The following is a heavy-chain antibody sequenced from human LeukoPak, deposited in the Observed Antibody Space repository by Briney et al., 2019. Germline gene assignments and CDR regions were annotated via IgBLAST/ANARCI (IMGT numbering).Heavy chain of an antibody. Sequence: HGASVKLSCKAFGYTFTGYWMHWVRQAPGQGPEWMGVISPSGGSTIYAQKFKGRVTLTRDMSTSTDYLELSSLRSEDTAVYYCASYLVEEYCSGGSCYSYYMDVWGKGTTVTVSS. CDR1: GYTFTGYW. J-gene: IGHJ6*03. CDR3: ASYLVEEYCSGGSCYSYYMDV. V-gene: IGHV1-46*01. CDR2: ISPSGGST. D-gene: IGHD2-15*01.